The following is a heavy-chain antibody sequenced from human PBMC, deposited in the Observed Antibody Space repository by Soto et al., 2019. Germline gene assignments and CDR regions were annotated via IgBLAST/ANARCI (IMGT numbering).Heavy chain of an antibody. J-gene: IGHJ6*02. V-gene: IGHV1-69*19. CDR1: GGTFSSYA. Sequence: QVQLVQSGAEVKKPGSSVKVSCKASGGTFSSYAISWVRQAPGQGLEWMGGIIPIFGAANYAQQFQGRVTMTAYESTSTAYMELSSLGSEDPAVYYCARGDPSGYYYYGMDVWGQGTTVTVSS. CDR2: IIPIFGAA. D-gene: IGHD2-21*02. CDR3: ARGDPSGYYYYGMDV.